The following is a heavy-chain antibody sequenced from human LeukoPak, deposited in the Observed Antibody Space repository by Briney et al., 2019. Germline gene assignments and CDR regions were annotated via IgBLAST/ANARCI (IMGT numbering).Heavy chain of an antibody. J-gene: IGHJ4*02. CDR1: GGSFSGYY. Sequence: SETLSLTCAVYGGSFSGYYWSWIRQPAGKGLEWIGRIYTSGSTNYNPSLKSRVTMSVDPSNNQFSLRLSSMTAADTAVYYCARDSGYDYGRVYFDLWGQGTLVTVSS. CDR3: ARDSGYDYGRVYFDL. D-gene: IGHD4/OR15-4a*01. CDR2: IYTSGST. V-gene: IGHV4-4*07.